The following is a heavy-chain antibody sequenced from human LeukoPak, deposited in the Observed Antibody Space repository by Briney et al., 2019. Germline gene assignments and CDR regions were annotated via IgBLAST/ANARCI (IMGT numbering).Heavy chain of an antibody. CDR3: ARVDSAAATADY. D-gene: IGHD6-25*01. V-gene: IGHV1-46*01. CDR2: INPRGGST. J-gene: IGHJ4*02. Sequence: ASVKVSCKASGYTFTTYYMHWMRQAPGQGPEWMGIINPRGGSTDYSQKFQGRITMTSDTSTSTVYMELSSLRSDDTAVYFCARVDSAAATADYWGQGTLVTVSS. CDR1: GYTFTTYY.